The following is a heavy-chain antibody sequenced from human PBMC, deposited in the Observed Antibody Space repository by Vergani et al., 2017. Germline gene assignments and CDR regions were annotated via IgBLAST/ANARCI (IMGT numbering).Heavy chain of an antibody. Sequence: DVHLAESGGGFFQPGGSLRLSCSASVFSFNSYWMHWVRQVPGKGLLWVSRIKSDGSITAYADSVKGRFTISRDNAQNTLYLQMNSLRVEDTGVYYCARARCSETCYMSNWLDSWGQGTLVTVSS. CDR1: VFSFNSYW. CDR2: IKSDGSIT. V-gene: IGHV3-74*03. J-gene: IGHJ5*01. CDR3: ARARCSETCYMSNWLDS. D-gene: IGHD2-15*01.